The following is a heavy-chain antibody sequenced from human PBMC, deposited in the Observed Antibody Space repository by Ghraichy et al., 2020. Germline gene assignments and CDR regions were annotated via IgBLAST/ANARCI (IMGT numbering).Heavy chain of an antibody. CDR1: GGSISSYY. Sequence: SETLSLTCTVSGGSISSYYWSWIRQPPGKGLEWVGYIYYSGSTNYNPSLKSRVTISVDTSKNQFSLKLSSVTAADTAVYYCAREVVRDCSGGRCYPYKFDPWGQGTLVTVSS. V-gene: IGHV4-59*01. J-gene: IGHJ5*02. D-gene: IGHD2-15*01. CDR2: IYYSGST. CDR3: AREVVRDCSGGRCYPYKFDP.